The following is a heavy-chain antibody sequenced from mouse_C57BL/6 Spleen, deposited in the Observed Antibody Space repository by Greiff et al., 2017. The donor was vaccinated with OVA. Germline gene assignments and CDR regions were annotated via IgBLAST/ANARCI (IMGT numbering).Heavy chain of an antibody. J-gene: IGHJ2*01. Sequence: DVMLVESGGDLVKPGGSLKLSCAASGFTFSSYGMSWVRQTPDKRLEWVATISSGGSYTYYPDSVKGRFTISRDNAKNTLYLQMSSLKSEDTAMYYCARRTGKGLDYWGQGTTLTVSS. CDR2: ISSGGSYT. V-gene: IGHV5-6*02. CDR1: GFTFSSYG. CDR3: ARRTGKGLDY. D-gene: IGHD4-1*01.